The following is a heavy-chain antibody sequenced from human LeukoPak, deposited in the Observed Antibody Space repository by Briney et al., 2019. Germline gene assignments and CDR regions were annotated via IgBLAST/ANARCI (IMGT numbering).Heavy chain of an antibody. CDR2: TYHSEST. V-gene: IGHV4-38-2*01. Sequence: SETLSLTCAVSCYSISSGYYWGWIRQPPGKGLEWIGSTYHSESTYYNTSLNSRVTISVDTSKNQFSLKLSSVTAADTAVYYCASEQIAAAGTLYYFDYWGQGTLVTVSS. CDR3: ASEQIAAAGTLYYFDY. CDR1: CYSISSGYY. J-gene: IGHJ4*02. D-gene: IGHD6-13*01.